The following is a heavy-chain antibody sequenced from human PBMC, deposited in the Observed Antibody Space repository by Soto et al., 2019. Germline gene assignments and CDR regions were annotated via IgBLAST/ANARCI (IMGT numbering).Heavy chain of an antibody. Sequence: GGSLRLSCVASGFPFSYSWMSWVRQAPGKGLEWVARIKSETDGGTTDYAAPVEGRFTISRDDSKNTLNLQMDSLRVEDTAVYYCARDDVLCDGGRCYGIPLDVWGKGTTVTVSS. V-gene: IGHV3-15*01. CDR3: ARDDVLCDGGRCYGIPLDV. D-gene: IGHD2-15*01. CDR2: IKSETDGGTT. CDR1: GFPFSYSW. J-gene: IGHJ6*03.